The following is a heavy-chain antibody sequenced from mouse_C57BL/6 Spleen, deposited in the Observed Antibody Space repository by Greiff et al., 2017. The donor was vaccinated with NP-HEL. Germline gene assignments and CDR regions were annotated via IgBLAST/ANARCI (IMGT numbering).Heavy chain of an antibody. J-gene: IGHJ2*01. CDR2: INPNNGGT. V-gene: IGHV1-22*01. CDR3: ARDYGSSRGYFDY. Sequence: EVQLQQSGPELVKPGASVKMSCKASGYTFTDYNMHWVKQSHGKSLEWIGYINPNNGGTSYNQKFKGKATLTVNKSSSTAYMELRSLTSEDSAVYYCARDYGSSRGYFDYWGQGTTLTVSS. D-gene: IGHD1-1*01. CDR1: GYTFTDYN.